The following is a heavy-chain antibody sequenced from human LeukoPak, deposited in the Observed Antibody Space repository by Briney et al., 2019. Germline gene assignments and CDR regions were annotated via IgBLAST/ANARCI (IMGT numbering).Heavy chain of an antibody. Sequence: SVKVSCKASGGTFSSYAISWVRQAHGQGLEWMGGIIPIFGTANYAQKFQGRVTITADESTSTAYMELSSLRSEDTAVYYCARDPCGGDCYHAFDIWGQGTMVTVSS. CDR1: GGTFSSYA. CDR2: IIPIFGTA. CDR3: ARDPCGGDCYHAFDI. D-gene: IGHD2-21*02. V-gene: IGHV1-69*13. J-gene: IGHJ3*02.